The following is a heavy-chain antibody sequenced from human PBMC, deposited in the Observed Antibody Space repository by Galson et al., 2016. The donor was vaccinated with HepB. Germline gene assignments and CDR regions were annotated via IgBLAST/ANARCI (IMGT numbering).Heavy chain of an antibody. D-gene: IGHD2-15*01. CDR3: ARDCSGERCYQDF. V-gene: IGHV3-11*01. Sequence: SLXXSCAASGXXFSXXXMSXXXQAXXKGLXXVSYISSSGSGIYYADSVKGRFTISRDNAKNSVYLQMNSLRAEDTAVYYCARDCSGERCYQDFWGQGTVVTVSS. CDR1: GXXFSXXX. CDR2: ISSSGSGI. J-gene: IGHJ4*02.